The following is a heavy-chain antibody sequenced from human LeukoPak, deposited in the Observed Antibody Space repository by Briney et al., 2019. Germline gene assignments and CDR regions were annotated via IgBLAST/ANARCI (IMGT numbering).Heavy chain of an antibody. CDR2: VDYRGGT. D-gene: IGHD3-22*01. Sequence: SETLSLTCSVSGASVYSDSSYWTWIRQAPGKGLEWIGYVDYRGGTEYNASLKSRVTISLETSKNQFSLNLNSVIAADTAVYYCAREVATSYYDSGAYYRQTEAFDFWGQGKMVTVSS. J-gene: IGHJ3*01. V-gene: IGHV4-61*01. CDR3: AREVATSYYDSGAYYRQTEAFDF. CDR1: GASVYSDSSY.